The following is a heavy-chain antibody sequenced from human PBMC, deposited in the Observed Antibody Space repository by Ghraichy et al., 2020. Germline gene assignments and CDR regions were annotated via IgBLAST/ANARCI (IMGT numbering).Heavy chain of an antibody. D-gene: IGHD6-19*01. CDR2: NNPNSGGT. J-gene: IGHJ4*02. Sequence: ASVKVSCKASGYTFTGYYVHWVRQAPGQGLEWMGWNNPNSGGTNYAQKLQGRVTMTRDTSISTVYMELSRLRSDDTAVYYCARGRSGWGGPDYWGQGTLVTVSS. V-gene: IGHV1-2*02. CDR1: GYTFTGYY. CDR3: ARGRSGWGGPDY.